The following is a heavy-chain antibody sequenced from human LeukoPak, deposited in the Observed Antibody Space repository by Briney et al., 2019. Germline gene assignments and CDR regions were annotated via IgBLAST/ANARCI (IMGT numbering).Heavy chain of an antibody. Sequence: ASVTVSCTASGYTFTIYYMHWVRQAPGQGFEWMGIINPSGGSTSYAQKFQGRVTITADKSTSTAYMELSSLRSEDTAVYYCARPSTTYYSDSSGYYLFDYWGQGTLVTVSS. CDR3: ARPSTTYYSDSSGYYLFDY. CDR2: INPSGGST. D-gene: IGHD3-22*01. V-gene: IGHV1-46*01. J-gene: IGHJ4*02. CDR1: GYTFTIYY.